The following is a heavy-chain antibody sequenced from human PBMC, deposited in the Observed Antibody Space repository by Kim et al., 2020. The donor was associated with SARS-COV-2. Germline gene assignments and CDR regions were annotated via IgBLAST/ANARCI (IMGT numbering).Heavy chain of an antibody. CDR2: IYSAGNT. CDR1: GLTVNSNY. CDR3: ARVQVSTTADYFDF. D-gene: IGHD2-2*01. Sequence: GGSLKLSCAVSGLTVNSNYMSWVRQAPGKGLEWVSIIYSAGNTYYPDSLKGRFTISRDDSINTLYLQMNILRADDTAVYYCARVQVSTTADYFDFWGQGT. V-gene: IGHV3-66*01. J-gene: IGHJ4*02.